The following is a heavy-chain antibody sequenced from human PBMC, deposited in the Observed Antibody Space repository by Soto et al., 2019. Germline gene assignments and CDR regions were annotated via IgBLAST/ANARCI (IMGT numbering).Heavy chain of an antibody. CDR2: ISSSSSYI. J-gene: IGHJ3*02. D-gene: IGHD2-15*01. CDR1: GLTFSSYS. Sequence: EVQLVESGGGLVKPGVSLRLSCAASGLTFSSYSMNWVRQAPGKGLEWVSYISSSSSYIYYADSVKGRFTISRDNAENSGYLQMISLRAEDTAVYYCARDWVYCSGRRCYDDAFDMRGQGTVVTVSS. CDR3: ARDWVYCSGRRCYDDAFDM. V-gene: IGHV3-21*01.